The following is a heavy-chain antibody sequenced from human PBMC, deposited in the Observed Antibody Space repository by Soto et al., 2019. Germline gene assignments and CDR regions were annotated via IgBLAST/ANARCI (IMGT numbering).Heavy chain of an antibody. J-gene: IGHJ4*02. CDR1: GFTFSSYA. Sequence: PGGSLRLSCAASGFTFSSYAMSWVRQAPGKGLEWVSAIRGSGGSTYYADSVKGRFTISRDNSKNTLYLQMNSLKAEDKAGYYCSSSGYRHPFDYWGQGTLVTVSS. V-gene: IGHV3-23*01. D-gene: IGHD3-22*01. CDR3: SSSGYRHPFDY. CDR2: IRGSGGST.